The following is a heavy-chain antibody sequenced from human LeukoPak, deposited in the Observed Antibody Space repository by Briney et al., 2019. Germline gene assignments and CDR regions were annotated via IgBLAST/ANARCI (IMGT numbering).Heavy chain of an antibody. J-gene: IGHJ4*02. CDR2: IYYSGST. V-gene: IGHV4-39*01. D-gene: IGHD6-13*01. CDR3: ARLGRYSSSCIDY. CDR1: GGSISSSSYY. Sequence: SSETLSLTCTVSGGSISSSSYYWGWIRQPPGKGLEWIGSIYYSGSTYYNPSLKSRVTISVDTSKNQFSLKLSSVTAADTAVYYCARLGRYSSSCIDYWGQGTLVTVSS.